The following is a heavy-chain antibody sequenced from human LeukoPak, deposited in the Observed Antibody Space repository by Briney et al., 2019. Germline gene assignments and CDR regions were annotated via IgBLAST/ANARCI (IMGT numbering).Heavy chain of an antibody. CDR3: ASITYCYDSSGYYSGDAFDI. Sequence: GGSLRLSCVASGFTFSSRDWMTWVRQAPGKGLEWVANIKQDGSEKYYVDSVKGRFTISRDNAKNSLYLQMNSLRAQDTAVYYCASITYCYDSSGYYSGDAFDIWGQGTMVTVSS. CDR2: IKQDGSEK. D-gene: IGHD3-22*01. CDR1: GFTFSSRDW. V-gene: IGHV3-7*01. J-gene: IGHJ3*02.